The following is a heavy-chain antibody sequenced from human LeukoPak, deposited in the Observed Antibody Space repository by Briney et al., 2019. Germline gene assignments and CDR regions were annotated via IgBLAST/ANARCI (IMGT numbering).Heavy chain of an antibody. J-gene: IGHJ4*02. CDR2: ISYDGLNK. V-gene: IGHV3-30*18. D-gene: IGHD5-12*01. CDR1: GLTFSYYG. Sequence: GGSLRLSCAASGLTFSYYGIHWVRQAPGKGLEWVAVISYDGLNKNYADSVKGRFTISRDNSKNTLYLQMNSLRVEDTAVYHCAKGVRSGYDRLDFWGQGTLVTVSS. CDR3: AKGVRSGYDRLDF.